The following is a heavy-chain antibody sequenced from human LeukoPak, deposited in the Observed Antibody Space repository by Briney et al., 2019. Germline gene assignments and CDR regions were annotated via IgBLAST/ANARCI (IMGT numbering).Heavy chain of an antibody. V-gene: IGHV3-23*01. D-gene: IGHD3-16*01. CDR3: AKDPFVYDYVWGSYSVEDY. J-gene: IGHJ4*02. Sequence: GGSLRLSCLTSGFTLSTNAMSWVRQAPGKGLEWISGISGSGASTYYADSVKGRFTISRDDSRNTLYLQLNSLRAEDTAVYYCAKDPFVYDYVWGSYSVEDYWGQGTLVTVSS. CDR2: ISGSGAST. CDR1: GFTLSTNA.